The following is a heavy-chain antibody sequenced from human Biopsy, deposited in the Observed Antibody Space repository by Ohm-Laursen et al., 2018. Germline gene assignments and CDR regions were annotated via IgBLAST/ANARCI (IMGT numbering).Heavy chain of an antibody. J-gene: IGHJ4*02. D-gene: IGHD3-3*01. V-gene: IGHV1-69*10. Sequence: SVKVSCKASGGTFSNYAISWVRQAPGEGLEWMGGIIAVSGLVNYAPKFQGRVSITADKSTTTAYMELSNLKSEDTAVYYCATPFQYYDSWGGYPPFDHWGQGTLVTASS. CDR2: IIAVSGLV. CDR1: GGTFSNYA. CDR3: ATPFQYYDSWGGYPPFDH.